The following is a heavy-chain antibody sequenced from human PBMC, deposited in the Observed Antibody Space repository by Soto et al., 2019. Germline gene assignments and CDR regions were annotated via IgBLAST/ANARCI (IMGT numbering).Heavy chain of an antibody. CDR1: GGSFTSNNW. CDR2: IYRTGST. V-gene: IGHV4-4*02. Sequence: LSLTCAVSGGSFTSNNWWTWVRQPPGQGLEWIGEIYRTGSTNYNPSLKSRVTISLDKSENRFSLKVTSLTAADTAVYYCASRDPGTSVDYWGQGTLVTVS. D-gene: IGHD1-7*01. CDR3: ASRDPGTSVDY. J-gene: IGHJ4*02.